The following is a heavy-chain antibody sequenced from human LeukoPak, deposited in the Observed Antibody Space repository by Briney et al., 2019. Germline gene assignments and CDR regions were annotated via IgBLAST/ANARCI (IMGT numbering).Heavy chain of an antibody. D-gene: IGHD3-3*01. CDR1: GFTFSSYG. Sequence: GGSLRLSCAASGFTFSSYGMSWVRQAPGKGLEWVAAISGSGGSTYYADSVKGRFTISRGNSKNTLYLQMNSLRAEDTAVYYCAKRYYDFWSGYFFDYWGQGTLVTVSS. J-gene: IGHJ4*02. CDR3: AKRYYDFWSGYFFDY. V-gene: IGHV3-23*01. CDR2: ISGSGGST.